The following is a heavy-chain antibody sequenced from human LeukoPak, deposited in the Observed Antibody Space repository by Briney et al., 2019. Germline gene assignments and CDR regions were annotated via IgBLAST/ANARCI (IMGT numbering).Heavy chain of an antibody. D-gene: IGHD6-19*01. CDR3: AAQSDFIAVAGNWFDP. Sequence: PSETLSLTCTVSGGSISSYYWSWIRQPPGKGLEWIGYIYYSGSTNYNPSLKSRVTISVDTSKNQFSLKLSSVTAADTAVYYCAAQSDFIAVAGNWFDPWGQGTLVTVSS. V-gene: IGHV4-59*01. CDR1: GGSISSYY. J-gene: IGHJ5*02. CDR2: IYYSGST.